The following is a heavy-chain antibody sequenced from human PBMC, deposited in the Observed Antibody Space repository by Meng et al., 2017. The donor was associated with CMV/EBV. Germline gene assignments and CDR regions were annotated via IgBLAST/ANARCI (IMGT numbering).Heavy chain of an antibody. CDR2: IIPIFGTA. Sequence: QVQLVQLGAEVKRPGSSVKVSCKASGGTFSSYAISWVRQAPGQGLEWMGGIIPIFGTANYAQKFQGRVTITADESTSTAYMELSSLRSEDTAVYYCARMPRDGYNYIDYWGQGTLVTVSS. V-gene: IGHV1-69*12. CDR3: ARMPRDGYNYIDY. D-gene: IGHD5-24*01. CDR1: GGTFSSYA. J-gene: IGHJ4*02.